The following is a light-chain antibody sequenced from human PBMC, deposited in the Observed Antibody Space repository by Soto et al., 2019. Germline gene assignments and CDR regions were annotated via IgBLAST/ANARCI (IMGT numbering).Light chain of an antibody. CDR2: GAS. CDR1: QSVSSN. CDR3: QHYNNWPFT. Sequence: EIVMTQSPATLSMSPGERATLSCRASQSVSSNLAWYQQKPGQAPSLLISGASARATGVPARFSGSGSGTEFTLTISSLQSEDFAVYYCQHYNNWPFTFGQGTKLEI. V-gene: IGKV3-15*01. J-gene: IGKJ2*01.